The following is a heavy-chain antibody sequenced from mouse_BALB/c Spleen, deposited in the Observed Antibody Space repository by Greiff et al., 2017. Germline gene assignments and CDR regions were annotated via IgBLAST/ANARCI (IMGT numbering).Heavy chain of an antibody. J-gene: IGHJ2*01. Sequence: QVQLQQSGAELAKPGASVKMSCKASGYTFTSYWMHWVKQRPGQGLEWIGYINPSTGYTEYNQKFKDKATLTADKSSSTAYMQLSSLTSEDSAVYYCARGPKFITTARGLDYWGQGTTLTVSS. CDR1: GYTFTSYW. D-gene: IGHD1-2*01. V-gene: IGHV1-7*01. CDR2: INPSTGYT. CDR3: ARGPKFITTARGLDY.